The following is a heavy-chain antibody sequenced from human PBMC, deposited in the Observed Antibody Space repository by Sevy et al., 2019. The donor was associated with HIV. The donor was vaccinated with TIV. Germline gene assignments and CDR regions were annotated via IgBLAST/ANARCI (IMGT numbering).Heavy chain of an antibody. J-gene: IGHJ4*02. V-gene: IGHV3-7*01. D-gene: IGHD2-21*01. Sequence: GGSLRLSCAASGFNIRIYWMLWVRQAPGKGLEWVANISEDGSTKYYLESVKGRFTISRDNAENSVFLRMNSLRVEDTAVYYCVRALFKADSLWGQGTLVTVSS. CDR1: GFNIRIYW. CDR3: VRALFKADSL. CDR2: ISEDGSTK.